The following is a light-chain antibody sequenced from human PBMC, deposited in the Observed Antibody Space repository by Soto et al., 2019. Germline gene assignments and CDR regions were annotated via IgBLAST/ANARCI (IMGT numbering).Light chain of an antibody. CDR1: QSVSSNY. Sequence: ETVLTQSPGTLSLSPGERATLSFMASQSVSSNYLAWYQQKPGQAPSLLIYGASRRATGIPERFSGSGSGTDFTLTISRLEPEDFAVYYCQQYGSSPPLTFGGGTKVDI. CDR2: GAS. CDR3: QQYGSSPPLT. J-gene: IGKJ4*01. V-gene: IGKV3-20*01.